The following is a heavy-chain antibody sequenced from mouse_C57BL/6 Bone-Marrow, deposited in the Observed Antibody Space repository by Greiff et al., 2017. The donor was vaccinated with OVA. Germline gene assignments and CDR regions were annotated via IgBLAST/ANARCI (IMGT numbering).Heavy chain of an antibody. J-gene: IGHJ1*03. Sequence: QQSCKASGYTFTSYWMQWVKQRPGQGLEWIGEIDPSDSYTNYNQKFKGKTTLTVDTSSSTAYMQLSSLTSEDSAVYYCARRGTKYGSSYWYFDVWGTGTTVTVSS. V-gene: IGHV1-50*01. CDR2: IDPSDSYT. CDR3: ARRGTKYGSSYWYFDV. CDR1: GYTFTSYW. D-gene: IGHD1-1*01.